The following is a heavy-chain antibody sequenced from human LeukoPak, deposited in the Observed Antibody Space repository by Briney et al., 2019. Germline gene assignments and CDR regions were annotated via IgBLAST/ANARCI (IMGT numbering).Heavy chain of an antibody. D-gene: IGHD3-22*01. Sequence: SGTLSLTCAVSGGSISSSNWWSWVRQPPGKGLEWIGEIYHSGSTYYNPSLKSRVTISVDTSKNQFSLKLSSVTAADTAVYYCASAYYYDYHFDYWGQGTLVTVSS. CDR3: ASAYYYDYHFDY. CDR2: IYHSGST. V-gene: IGHV4-4*02. CDR1: GGSISSSNW. J-gene: IGHJ4*02.